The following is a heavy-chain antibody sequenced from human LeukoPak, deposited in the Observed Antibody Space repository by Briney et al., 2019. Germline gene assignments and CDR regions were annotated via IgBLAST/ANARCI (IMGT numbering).Heavy chain of an antibody. J-gene: IGHJ4*02. D-gene: IGHD2-8*01. Sequence: SETLSLTCTVSGGSISSFFWSWIRQPAGKGLEWIGRIYTSGNTNYNPSLKSRVTMSVDTSKNQFSLNLSSVTTADTAVYYCARERLWTNVLEYWGQGTLVTVSS. CDR1: GGSISSFF. CDR3: ARERLWTNVLEY. V-gene: IGHV4-4*07. CDR2: IYTSGNT.